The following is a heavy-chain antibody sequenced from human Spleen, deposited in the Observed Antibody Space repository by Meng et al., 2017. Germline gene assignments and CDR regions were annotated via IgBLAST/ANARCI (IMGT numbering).Heavy chain of an antibody. CDR1: GYNFPDYY. D-gene: IGHD6-25*01. V-gene: IGHV1-2*03. CDR3: ARDEDISAAGKLFGDY. CDR2: INPKSGDT. Sequence: QSGAEVKYVGASVQVSCKPSGYNFPDYYIHWVPRAPGQGLEWMGRINPKSGDTHYAQKFQARVTMTGDTSISTAYMELSGLRSDDTAMYYCARDEDISAAGKLFGDYWGQGTLVTVSS. J-gene: IGHJ4*02.